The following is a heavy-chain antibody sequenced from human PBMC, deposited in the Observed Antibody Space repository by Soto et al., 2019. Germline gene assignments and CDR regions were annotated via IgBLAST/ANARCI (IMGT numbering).Heavy chain of an antibody. Sequence: EVQLVESGGGLVQPGGSLRLSCAASGFTFSSYNMNWVRQAPGKGLEWVSYISSSSSTIYYADSVKGRFTISRDNAKNSLYLQMNSLRDEDTAVYYCARDLGYGDPTWPYFDYWGQGNLVTVSS. V-gene: IGHV3-48*02. CDR1: GFTFSSYN. CDR2: ISSSSSTI. CDR3: ARDLGYGDPTWPYFDY. D-gene: IGHD4-17*01. J-gene: IGHJ4*02.